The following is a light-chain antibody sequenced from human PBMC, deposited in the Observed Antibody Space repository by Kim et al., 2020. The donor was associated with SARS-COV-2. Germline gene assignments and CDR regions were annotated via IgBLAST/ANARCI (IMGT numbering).Light chain of an antibody. CDR1: QSFSSD. V-gene: IGKV3-15*01. CDR3: QQYNNWPYT. CDR2: GAS. Sequence: SVSPGERANHSCRASQSFSSDLAWYQQKPGQAPRLLIYGASTRATGSPARFSGSGSGTEFTLTVSSLQSEDFAVYYCQQYNNWPYTFGQGTKLEI. J-gene: IGKJ2*01.